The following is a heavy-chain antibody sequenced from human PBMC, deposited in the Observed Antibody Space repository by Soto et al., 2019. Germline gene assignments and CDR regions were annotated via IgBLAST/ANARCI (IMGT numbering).Heavy chain of an antibody. CDR3: AKGYEVSPPVASAWYSNYFYGVDV. J-gene: IGHJ6*02. V-gene: IGHV3-30*18. CDR2: ISYDGSEK. D-gene: IGHD6-19*01. Sequence: QVALVESGGGVVRPGRSLRLSCGASGFSFSKYGMHWVRQAPGEGLEWLSLISYDGSEKWYAESVKGRFIISRDNSKNTLYLQMNSLRGDDTAVYFCAKGYEVSPPVASAWYSNYFYGVDVWGRGTTVTVSS. CDR1: GFSFSKYG.